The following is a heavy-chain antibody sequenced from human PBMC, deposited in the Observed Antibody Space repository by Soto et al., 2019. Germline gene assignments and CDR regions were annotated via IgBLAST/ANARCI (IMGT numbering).Heavy chain of an antibody. D-gene: IGHD6-19*01. J-gene: IGHJ4*02. Sequence: PGGSLRLSCTASGFTFGDYAMSWFRQAPGKGLEWVGLIRSSSYGGTTEYAASVKGRFTISRDDSMSIAYLQLNSLESEDTAVYYCTTTSRSGWSSWGQGALVTVSS. CDR2: IRSSSYGGTT. V-gene: IGHV3-49*03. CDR3: TTTSRSGWSS. CDR1: GFTFGDYA.